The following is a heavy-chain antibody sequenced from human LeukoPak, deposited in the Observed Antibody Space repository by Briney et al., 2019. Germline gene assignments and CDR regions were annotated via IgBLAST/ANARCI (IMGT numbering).Heavy chain of an antibody. CDR1: GDSISSGDYY. CDR3: ARSIFGTSDP. Sequence: SQTLSLTCTVSGDSISSGDYYWSWIRQPPGKGLEWIGSIYHSGSTYYNPSLKSRVTISVDTSKNQFSLKLSSVTAADTAVYYCARSIFGTSDPWGQGTLVTVSS. D-gene: IGHD3-3*02. V-gene: IGHV4-38-2*02. CDR2: IYHSGST. J-gene: IGHJ5*02.